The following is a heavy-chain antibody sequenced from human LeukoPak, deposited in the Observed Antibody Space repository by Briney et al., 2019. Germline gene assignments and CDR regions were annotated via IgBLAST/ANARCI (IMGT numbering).Heavy chain of an antibody. J-gene: IGHJ4*02. Sequence: ASVKVSCKASGYTFPSYGISWVRQAPGQGLEWMGWISAYNGNTNYAQKLQGRVTMTTDTSTSTAYMELRSLRSDDTAVYYCARRYYYDSSGYYYYPYFDYWGQGTLVTVSS. CDR1: GYTFPSYG. V-gene: IGHV1-18*01. CDR3: ARRYYYDSSGYYYYPYFDY. D-gene: IGHD3-22*01. CDR2: ISAYNGNT.